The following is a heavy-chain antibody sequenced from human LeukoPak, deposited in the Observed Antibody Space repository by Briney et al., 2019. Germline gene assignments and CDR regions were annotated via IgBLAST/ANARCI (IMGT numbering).Heavy chain of an antibody. CDR3: WGIAAAGGYAFVI. Sequence: GGSLRLSCAASGFTFSSYSMNWVRRAPGKGLEWVSYVSKITHRKLYADSVRGRFTISRDDVTNSLYLQMDSLGVEDTAVYYCWGIAAAGGYAFVIWGQGTMVTVSS. J-gene: IGHJ3*02. CDR1: GFTFSSYS. D-gene: IGHD6-13*01. CDR2: VSKITHRK. V-gene: IGHV3-48*01.